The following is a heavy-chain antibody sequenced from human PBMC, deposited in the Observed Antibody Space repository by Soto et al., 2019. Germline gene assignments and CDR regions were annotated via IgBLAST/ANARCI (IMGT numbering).Heavy chain of an antibody. V-gene: IGHV4-4*02. Sequence: QVQLQESGPGLVKPSGTLSLTCAVSGVSISSSQWWSWVRQPPGKGLEWIGEIYHNERTNYNPSLKSRLTMSLDKSKNQVSLKLRSVTAADTATYYCGRTKDYFYGLDVWGQGTTVTVSS. CDR1: GVSISSSQW. J-gene: IGHJ6*02. CDR3: GRTKDYFYGLDV. CDR2: IYHNERT.